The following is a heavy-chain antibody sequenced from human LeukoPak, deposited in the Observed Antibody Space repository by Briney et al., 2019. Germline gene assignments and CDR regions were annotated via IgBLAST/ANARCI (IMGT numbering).Heavy chain of an antibody. CDR2: IYYSGST. V-gene: IGHV4-59*11. J-gene: IGHJ5*02. D-gene: IGHD3-3*01. CDR3: AREKYYDFWSGPSSRWFDP. Sequence: MPSETLSLTCTVSGGSISSHYWSWIRQPPGKGLGWIGYIYYSGSTNYNPSLKSRVTISVDTSKNQFSLKLSSVTAADTAVYYCAREKYYDFWSGPSSRWFDPWGQGTLVTVSS. CDR1: GGSISSHY.